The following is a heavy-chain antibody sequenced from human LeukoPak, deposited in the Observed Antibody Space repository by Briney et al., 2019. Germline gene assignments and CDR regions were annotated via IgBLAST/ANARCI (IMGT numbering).Heavy chain of an antibody. J-gene: IGHJ3*02. CDR2: ISGSGGST. V-gene: IGHV3-23*01. D-gene: IGHD3-10*01. Sequence: GGSLRLSCAASGFTFSSYAMSWVLQAPGKGLEWVSGISGSGGSTYYADSVKGRFTISRDNSKNTLYLQMNNLRADDTAVYHCAKRTPGGAFDIWGQGTMVTVSS. CDR1: GFTFSSYA. CDR3: AKRTPGGAFDI.